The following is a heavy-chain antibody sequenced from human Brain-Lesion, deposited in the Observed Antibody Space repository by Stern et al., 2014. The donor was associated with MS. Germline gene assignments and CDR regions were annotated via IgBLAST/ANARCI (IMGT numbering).Heavy chain of an antibody. D-gene: IGHD1-1*01. CDR2: ITNDGST. CDR3: ARDTSSPERSDW. Sequence: EVQLVESGGGVIQPGGSLRLSCTASGFTVSRDYMTWVRQAPGKGLEWVSLITNDGSTFYTDSVKGRLTISRDDSKNTVYLHMTSLRAEDTAMYYCARDTSSPERSDWWGQGTLVTVSS. CDR1: GFTVSRDY. J-gene: IGHJ4*02. V-gene: IGHV3-53*01.